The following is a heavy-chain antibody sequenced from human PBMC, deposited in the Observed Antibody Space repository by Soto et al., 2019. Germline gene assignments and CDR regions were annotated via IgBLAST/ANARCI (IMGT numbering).Heavy chain of an antibody. CDR1: GFSFGNFA. Sequence: AGGSLRLSCAASGFSFGNFAMNWVRQPPGKGLEWVSSVDFSGTYTFYAASVKGRFSISRDNSHNMVYLEMNGLRADDTAVYSCVREGSGWYSRGSFDFWGRGTMVTVSS. CDR3: VREGSGWYSRGSFDF. V-gene: IGHV3-23*01. D-gene: IGHD6-19*01. J-gene: IGHJ3*01. CDR2: VDFSGTYT.